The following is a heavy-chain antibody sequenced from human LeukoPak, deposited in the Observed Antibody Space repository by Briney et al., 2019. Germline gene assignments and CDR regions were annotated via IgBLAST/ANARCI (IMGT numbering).Heavy chain of an antibody. CDR3: ARDPRGITALVDYFDY. J-gene: IGHJ4*02. CDR2: ISSSGSAI. V-gene: IGHV3-11*01. D-gene: IGHD5-18*01. Sequence: GGSLRLSCVVSGFTFSSYAMSWIRQAPGKGLEWVSYISSSGSAIYYADSVKGRFTISRDNAKNSLYLQMSSLRVEDTAVYYCARDPRGITALVDYFDYWGQGTLVTVSS. CDR1: GFTFSSYA.